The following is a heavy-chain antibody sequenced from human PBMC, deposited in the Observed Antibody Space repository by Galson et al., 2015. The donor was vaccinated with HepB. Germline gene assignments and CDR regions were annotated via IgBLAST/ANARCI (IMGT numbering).Heavy chain of an antibody. CDR3: ARATYYYDFSGSYTYCVDH. D-gene: IGHD3-22*01. V-gene: IGHV2-70*01. CDR1: GFSLSSSRMS. Sequence: PALVKPTQTLTLTCTFSGFSLSSSRMSVAWIRQSPGKALEWLALIDWDDDIYYSTSLKTRLTISKGTPSNEVVLTVTNMDPVDTATYFCARATYYYDFSGSYTYCVDHWGQGTVVTVAS. CDR2: IDWDDDI. J-gene: IGHJ4*02.